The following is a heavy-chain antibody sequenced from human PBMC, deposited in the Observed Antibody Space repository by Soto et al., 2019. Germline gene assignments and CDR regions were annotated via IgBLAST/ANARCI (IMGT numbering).Heavy chain of an antibody. CDR2: IYYSGGT. J-gene: IGHJ4*02. D-gene: IGHD4-17*01. CDR1: GGSITSGDYY. CDR3: ARVYGDYLDY. V-gene: IGHV4-61*08. Sequence: TLSLTRTVSGGSITSGDYYWSWIRQPPGKGLEWIGYIYYSGGTNYNPSLKSRVTISVDTSKNQFSLKLSSVTAADTAVYYCARVYGDYLDYWGQGTLVTVSS.